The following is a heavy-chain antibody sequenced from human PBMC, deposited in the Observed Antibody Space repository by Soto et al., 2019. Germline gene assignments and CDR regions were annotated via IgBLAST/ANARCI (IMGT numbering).Heavy chain of an antibody. J-gene: IGHJ4*02. CDR1: GFTFSSYA. CDR2: ISGSGGST. D-gene: IGHD1-26*01. Sequence: GGSLRLSCAAPGFTFSSYAMSWVRQAPGKGLEWVSAISGSGGSTYYADSVKGRFTISRDNSKNTLYLQMNSLRAEDTAVYYCAKRVLLGRRWELPSFFDYWGQGTLVTVSS. CDR3: AKRVLLGRRWELPSFFDY. V-gene: IGHV3-23*01.